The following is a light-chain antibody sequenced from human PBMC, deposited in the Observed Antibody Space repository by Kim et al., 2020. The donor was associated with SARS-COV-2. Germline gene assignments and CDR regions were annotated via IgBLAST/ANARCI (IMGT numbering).Light chain of an antibody. V-gene: IGKV1-39*01. J-gene: IGKJ4*02. CDR3: QQCHTSPLLT. CDR2: AAS. Sequence: DIQMTQSPSSLSASVGDRVTITCRASQSISNYLNWYQQKPGKAPKLLIYAASSLHSGAPSRFSGSGSGTDFTLTITSLQPEDFATYYCQQCHTSPLLTFGGGTKVDIK. CDR1: QSISNY.